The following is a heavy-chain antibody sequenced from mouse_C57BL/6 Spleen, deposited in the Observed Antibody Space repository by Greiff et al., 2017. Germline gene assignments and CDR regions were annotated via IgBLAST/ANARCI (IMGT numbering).Heavy chain of an antibody. J-gene: IGHJ2*01. CDR3: TKGLGRRRVDY. Sequence: QVQLQQSGAELVRPGASVTLSCKASGYTFTDYEMHWVKQTPVHGLEWIGAIDPETGGTAYTQKFKGKAILTADKSSSTAYMELRSLTSEDSAVYYCTKGLGRRRVDYWGQGTTLTVSS. D-gene: IGHD4-1*01. CDR1: GYTFTDYE. V-gene: IGHV1-15*01. CDR2: IDPETGGT.